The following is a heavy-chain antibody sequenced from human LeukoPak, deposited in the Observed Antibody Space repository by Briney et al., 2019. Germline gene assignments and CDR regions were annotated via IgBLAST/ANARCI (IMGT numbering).Heavy chain of an antibody. V-gene: IGHV4-4*07. J-gene: IGHJ6*02. CDR2: IYTSGST. D-gene: IGHD2-15*01. CDR1: GGSISSYY. Sequence: SETLSLTCTVPGGSISSYYWSWIRQPAGKGLEWIGRIYTSGSTNYNPSLKSRVTMSVDTSKNQFSLKLSSVTAADTAVYYCARSAASRYCSGGSCSDYGMDVWGQGTTVTVSS. CDR3: ARSAASRYCSGGSCSDYGMDV.